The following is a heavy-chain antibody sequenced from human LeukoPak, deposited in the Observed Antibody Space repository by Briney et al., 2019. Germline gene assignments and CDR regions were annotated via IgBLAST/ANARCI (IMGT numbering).Heavy chain of an antibody. CDR1: GFTFSNCA. CDR3: AKGAYYYDSSGLEAFDI. J-gene: IGHJ3*02. V-gene: IGHV3-23*01. Sequence: GRSLRLSCAASGFTFSNCAMTWVRQAPGKGLEWVSTVSGRGVTTYYADSVKGRFTISRDNSKNTLYLQMNSLRAEDTAVYYCAKGAYYYDSSGLEAFDIWGQGTMVTVSS. D-gene: IGHD3-22*01. CDR2: VSGRGVTT.